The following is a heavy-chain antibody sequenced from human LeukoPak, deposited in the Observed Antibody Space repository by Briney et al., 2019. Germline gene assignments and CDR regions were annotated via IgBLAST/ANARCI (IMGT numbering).Heavy chain of an antibody. Sequence: PGGSLRLSCAASGFTFISYAIHWVRQAPGKGLEWVSYISSSSSTIYYADSVKGRFTISRDNAKNSLYLQMNSLRAEDTAVYYCARVSMVRGVITRYYYYYMDVWGKGTTVTVSS. V-gene: IGHV3-48*01. CDR1: GFTFISYA. CDR3: ARVSMVRGVITRYYYYYMDV. D-gene: IGHD3-10*01. CDR2: ISSSSSTI. J-gene: IGHJ6*03.